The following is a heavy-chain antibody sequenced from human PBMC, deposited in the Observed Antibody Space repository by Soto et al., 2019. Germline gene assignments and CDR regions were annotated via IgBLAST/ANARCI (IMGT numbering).Heavy chain of an antibody. CDR1: GYNFTSYG. CDR2: ISAYNGNT. D-gene: IGHD2-2*01. V-gene: IGHV1-18*04. CDR3: ARWGRLGYCSSTSCPLDY. Sequence: QVQLVQSGAEVKKPGASVKVSCKASGYNFTSYGISWVRQAPGQGLEWMGWISAYNGNTNYAQKLQGRVTMTTDTSTSTAYMELRSLRSDDTAVYYCARWGRLGYCSSTSCPLDYWGQGTLVTVSS. J-gene: IGHJ4*02.